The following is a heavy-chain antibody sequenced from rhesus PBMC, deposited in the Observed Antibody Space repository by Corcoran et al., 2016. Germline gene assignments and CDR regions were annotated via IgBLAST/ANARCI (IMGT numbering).Heavy chain of an antibody. CDR3: ARGGYCTGSGCYGTFDY. Sequence: QLQLQESGPGLVKPSETLSLTCAVSCGSISGYSWSCLRQPRGTGLQLIGNIDGNFAGNKYNPSLKSRVTISKDTSKNQFSLKLSSVTAADTAVYYCARGGYCTGSGCYGTFDYWGQGVLVTVSS. CDR1: CGSISGYS. V-gene: IGHV4-81*01. D-gene: IGHD2-21*01. J-gene: IGHJ4*01. CDR2: IDGNFAGN.